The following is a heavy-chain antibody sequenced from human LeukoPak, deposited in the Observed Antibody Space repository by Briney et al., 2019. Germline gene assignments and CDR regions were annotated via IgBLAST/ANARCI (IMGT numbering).Heavy chain of an antibody. CDR3: AKDSCRTGIQRPFDY. V-gene: IGHV3-33*06. J-gene: IGHJ4*02. D-gene: IGHD1-1*01. Sequence: GGSLRLSCATSGFNVSNFAMHWVRQTPGNGLEWVPLTWFDGRSEYDEDTVKGGFTMSRHNSKNTVHLQMTSLRAEDTAVYFCAKDSCRTGIQRPFDYWGQGTLVTVSS. CDR2: TWFDGRSE. CDR1: GFNVSNFA.